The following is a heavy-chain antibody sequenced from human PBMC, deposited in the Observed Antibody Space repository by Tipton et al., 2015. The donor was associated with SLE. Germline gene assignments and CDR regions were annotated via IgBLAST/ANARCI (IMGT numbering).Heavy chain of an antibody. V-gene: IGHV3-9*01. J-gene: IGHJ4*02. Sequence: SLRLSCVASGFTFDDYAMHWVRQAPGKGLEWVSCISWNSANIGYVDSVKGRFTISRDNAKSSLYLQMNSLRVEDTALYYCARKGAVAGTGFDYWGQGTLITVSS. D-gene: IGHD6-19*01. CDR1: GFTFDDYA. CDR2: ISWNSANI. CDR3: ARKGAVAGTGFDY.